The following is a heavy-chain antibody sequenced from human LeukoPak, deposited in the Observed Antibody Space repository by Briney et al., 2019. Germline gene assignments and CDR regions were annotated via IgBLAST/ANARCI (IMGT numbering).Heavy chain of an antibody. CDR1: GGSISSSSHH. Sequence: PSETLSLTCTVSGGSISSSSHHWDWIRQPPGQGLEWIGSIFYSGSTYYNPSLKSRVTISVDRSKNQFSLKLSSVTAADTAVYYCARDVTPGDAFDIWGQGTMVTVSS. D-gene: IGHD2-21*02. CDR3: ARDVTPGDAFDI. V-gene: IGHV4-39*07. J-gene: IGHJ3*02. CDR2: IFYSGST.